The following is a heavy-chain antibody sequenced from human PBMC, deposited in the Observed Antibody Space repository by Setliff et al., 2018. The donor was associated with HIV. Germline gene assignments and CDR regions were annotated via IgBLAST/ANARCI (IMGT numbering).Heavy chain of an antibody. CDR1: GFTFDDYG. CDR3: AKGSPRYDSRGHPDS. J-gene: IGHJ4*02. V-gene: IGHV3-9*01. D-gene: IGHD3-22*01. Sequence: LRLSCAASGFTFDDYGMTWVRQAPGKGLEWVSGINWNSDSLGYADSVQGRFVISRDNAKKSLYLQMNSLKTEDTALYYCAKGSPRYDSRGHPDSWGQGTLVTVSS. CDR2: INWNSDSL.